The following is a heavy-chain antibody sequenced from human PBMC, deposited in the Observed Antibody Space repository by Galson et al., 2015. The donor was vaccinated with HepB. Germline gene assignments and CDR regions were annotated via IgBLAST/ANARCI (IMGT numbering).Heavy chain of an antibody. D-gene: IGHD3-10*01. J-gene: IGHJ4*02. CDR3: ARPIGGSGLEY. CDR2: IKEDGSER. V-gene: IGHV3-7*01. CDR1: GFSLRSYW. Sequence: SLRLSCAASGFSLRSYWMIWVRQAPGKGPEWVASIKEDGSERYYVDSVKGRFTISRDNAQNSLFLQMNGLRAEDTASYYCARPIGGSGLEYWGQGTLVTVSS.